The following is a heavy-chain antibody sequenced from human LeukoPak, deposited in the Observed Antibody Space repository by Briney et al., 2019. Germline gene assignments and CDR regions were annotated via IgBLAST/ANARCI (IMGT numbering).Heavy chain of an antibody. J-gene: IGHJ4*02. CDR2: IYYSGST. CDR1: GGSISSYY. Sequence: SETLSLTCTASGGSISSYYWSWIRQPPGKGLEWIGYIYYSGSTNYNPSLKSRVTISVDTSKNQFSLKLSSVTAADTAVYYCAREGGAVGRGFDYWGQGTLVTVSS. D-gene: IGHD6-19*01. V-gene: IGHV4-59*01. CDR3: AREGGAVGRGFDY.